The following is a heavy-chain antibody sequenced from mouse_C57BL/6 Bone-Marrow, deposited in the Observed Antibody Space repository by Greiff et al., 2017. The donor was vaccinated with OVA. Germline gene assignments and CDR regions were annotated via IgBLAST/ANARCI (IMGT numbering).Heavy chain of an antibody. CDR1: GFTFSGYA. D-gene: IGHD1-1*01. Sequence: EVQLVESGGDLVKPGGSLKLSCAASGFTFSGYAMSWVRQTPEKRLEWVATISDGGSYTYHPDNVKGRFTISRDNAKNNLYLQKSHLKSEDTAMYYYASGGITGPHYWGQGTTLTVSS. V-gene: IGHV5-4*01. CDR3: ASGGITGPHY. CDR2: ISDGGSYT. J-gene: IGHJ2*01.